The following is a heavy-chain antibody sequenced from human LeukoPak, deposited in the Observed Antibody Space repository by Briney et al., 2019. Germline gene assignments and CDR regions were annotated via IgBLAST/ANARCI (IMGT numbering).Heavy chain of an antibody. D-gene: IGHD3-22*01. CDR1: GGTFSSYA. CDR2: IIPIFGTA. V-gene: IGHV1-69*05. Sequence: GASVKVSCKASGGTFSSYAISWVRQAPGQGLEWMGGIIPIFGTANYAQKFQGRVTITTDESTSTAYMELSSLRSEDTAVYYCADNYYDSSGYNYWGQGTLVTVSS. J-gene: IGHJ4*02. CDR3: ADNYYDSSGYNY.